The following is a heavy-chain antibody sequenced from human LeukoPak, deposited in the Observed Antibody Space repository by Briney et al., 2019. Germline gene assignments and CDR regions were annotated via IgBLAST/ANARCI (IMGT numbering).Heavy chain of an antibody. CDR3: ARFSQYYDSPTQYLDD. V-gene: IGHV4-59*08. J-gene: IGHJ4*02. CDR2: IYYTGST. CDR1: GGSINNYY. D-gene: IGHD2/OR15-2a*01. Sequence: KSSETPSLTCTVSGGSINNYYWSWVRQPPGGGLEWLAYIYYTGSTNYNPSLKTRLTISVDTSKNQFSLRLNSVTAADTAVYYCARFSQYYDSPTQYLDDWGQGILVTVSS.